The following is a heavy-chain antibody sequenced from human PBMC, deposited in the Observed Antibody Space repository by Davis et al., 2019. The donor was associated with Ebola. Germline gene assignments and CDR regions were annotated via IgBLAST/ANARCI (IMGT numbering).Heavy chain of an antibody. CDR3: AAVGYYYGMDV. J-gene: IGHJ6*02. Sequence: PSETLSLTCAVSGGSISSSNWWSWVRQPPGKGLEWVSYISSSSSTIYYADSVKGRFTISRDNAKNSLYLQMNSLRDEETAVYYCAAVGYYYGMDVWGQGTTVTVSS. CDR1: GGSISSSN. V-gene: IGHV3-48*02. CDR2: ISSSSSTI.